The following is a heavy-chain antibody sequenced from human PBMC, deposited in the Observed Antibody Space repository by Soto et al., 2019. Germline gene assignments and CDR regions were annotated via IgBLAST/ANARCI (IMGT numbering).Heavy chain of an antibody. Sequence: GGSLRLSCAASGFTFSSYGMHWVRQAPGKGLEWVAVIWYDGSNKYYADSVKGRFTISRDNSKNTLYLQMNSLRAEDTAVYYCARDSGLGRNWFDPWGQGTLVTVSS. V-gene: IGHV3-33*01. CDR3: ARDSGLGRNWFDP. CDR2: IWYDGSNK. D-gene: IGHD6-6*01. J-gene: IGHJ5*02. CDR1: GFTFSSYG.